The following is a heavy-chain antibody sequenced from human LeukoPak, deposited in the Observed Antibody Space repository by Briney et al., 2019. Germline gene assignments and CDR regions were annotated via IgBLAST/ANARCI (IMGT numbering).Heavy chain of an antibody. V-gene: IGHV3-53*01. CDR2: IYSGGST. CDR3: ARVDDYGDYQDY. Sequence: PGGSLRLSCAASGFTVSSNYMSWVRQVPGKGLEWVSVIYSGGSTYYADSVKGRFTISRDNSKNTLYLQMNSLRAEDTAVYYCARVDDYGDYQDYWGQGTLVTVSS. J-gene: IGHJ4*02. D-gene: IGHD4-17*01. CDR1: GFTVSSNY.